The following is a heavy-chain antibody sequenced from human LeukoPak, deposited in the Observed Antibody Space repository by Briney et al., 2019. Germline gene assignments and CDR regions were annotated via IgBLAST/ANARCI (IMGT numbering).Heavy chain of an antibody. Sequence: SETLSLTCTVSGGSISRYYWSWIRQPPGKGLEWIGYIYYSGSTNYNPSLKSRVTISVDTSKNQFSLKLSSVTAADTAVYYCARGGDIVVVSAAIDYYYYYYMDVCGKGTTVTVSS. V-gene: IGHV4-59*01. CDR3: ARGGDIVVVSAAIDYYYYYYMDV. CDR2: IYYSGST. J-gene: IGHJ6*03. D-gene: IGHD2-2*01. CDR1: GGSISRYY.